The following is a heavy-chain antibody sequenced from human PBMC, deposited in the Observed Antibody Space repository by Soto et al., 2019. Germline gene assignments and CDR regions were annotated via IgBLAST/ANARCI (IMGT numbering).Heavy chain of an antibody. D-gene: IGHD3-3*01. CDR1: GYTFTSYG. CDR3: ARTNPFTYYDFWSGYSGAFDI. V-gene: IGHV1-18*04. Sequence: ASVKVSCKASGYTFTSYGISWVRQAPGQGLEWMGWISAYNGNTNYAQKLQGRVTMTTDTSTSTAYMELRSLRSDDTAMYYCARTNPFTYYDFWSGYSGAFDIWGQGTMVTVSS. CDR2: ISAYNGNT. J-gene: IGHJ3*02.